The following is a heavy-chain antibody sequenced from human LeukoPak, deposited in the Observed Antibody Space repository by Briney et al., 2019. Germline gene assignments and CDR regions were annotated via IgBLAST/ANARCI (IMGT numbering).Heavy chain of an antibody. CDR1: GGSISSYY. J-gene: IGHJ4*02. Sequence: ASETLSLTCTVSGGSISSYYWSWIRQPAGKGPEWIGRIYTSGSTNYNPSLKSRVTMSVDTSKNQFSLKLSSVTAADTAVYYRARDLRRHVDSSGYYYYYFDYWGQGTLVTVSS. CDR3: ARDLRRHVDSSGYYYYYFDY. D-gene: IGHD3-22*01. CDR2: IYTSGST. V-gene: IGHV4-4*07.